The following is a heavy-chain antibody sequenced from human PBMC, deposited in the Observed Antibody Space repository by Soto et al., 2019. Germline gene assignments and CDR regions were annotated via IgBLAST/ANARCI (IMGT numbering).Heavy chain of an antibody. Sequence: ASVKVSCKASGYTFTSCAMHWVRQAPGQRLEWMGWINAGNGNTKYSQKFQGRVTITRDTSASTAYMELSSLRSEDTAVYYCAREKDSSTGYYYMDVWGKGTTVTVSS. CDR1: GYTFTSCA. V-gene: IGHV1-3*01. CDR2: INAGNGNT. J-gene: IGHJ6*03. CDR3: AREKDSSTGYYYMDV. D-gene: IGHD2-2*01.